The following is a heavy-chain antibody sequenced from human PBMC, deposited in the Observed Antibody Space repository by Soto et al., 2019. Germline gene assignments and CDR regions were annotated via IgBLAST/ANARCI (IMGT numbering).Heavy chain of an antibody. CDR2: IFYTGST. D-gene: IGHD4-17*01. CDR1: GASISSGGYY. J-gene: IGHJ4*02. Sequence: PSETLSLTCIVSGASISSGGYYWSWIRQHPGKGLEWIGYIFYTGSTYYNPSLKSRVTISMDTSMNQFSLELTSVTAADTAVYYCAREDYGGVLDYWGQGTQVTVSS. CDR3: AREDYGGVLDY. V-gene: IGHV4-31*03.